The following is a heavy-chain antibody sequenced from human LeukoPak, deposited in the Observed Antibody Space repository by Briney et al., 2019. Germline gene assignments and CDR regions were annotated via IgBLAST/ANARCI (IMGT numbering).Heavy chain of an antibody. J-gene: IGHJ4*02. D-gene: IGHD6-19*01. CDR1: SGSISSGSYY. Sequence: SQTLSLTCTVSSGSISSGSYYWSWIRQPAGKGLEWIGRICTSGSTSYNPSLKSRVTISVDTSKNQFSLKLSSVTAADTAVYYCARLQSGWFYFDYWGQGTLVTVSS. CDR2: ICTSGST. CDR3: ARLQSGWFYFDY. V-gene: IGHV4-61*02.